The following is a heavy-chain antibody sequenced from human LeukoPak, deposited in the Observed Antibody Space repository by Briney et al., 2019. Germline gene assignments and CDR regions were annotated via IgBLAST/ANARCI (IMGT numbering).Heavy chain of an antibody. CDR3: ARHDGGYDSVPPEELDY. D-gene: IGHD5-12*01. CDR1: GVSISSYY. CDR2: IYYSGST. Sequence: SETLSLTCTVSGVSISSYYWSWIRQPPGKGLEWIGYIYYSGSTNYNPSLKSRVTISVDTSKNQFSLKLSSVTAADTAVYYCARHDGGYDSVPPEELDYWGQGTLVTVSS. V-gene: IGHV4-59*08. J-gene: IGHJ4*02.